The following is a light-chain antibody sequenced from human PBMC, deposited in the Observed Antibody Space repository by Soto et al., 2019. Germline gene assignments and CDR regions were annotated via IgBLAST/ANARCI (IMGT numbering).Light chain of an antibody. CDR1: QGISNY. V-gene: IGKV1-5*03. CDR2: KAS. Sequence: DIQMTQSPSSLSASVGDRITITCRASQGISNYLAWYQQKPGKVPKLQIYKASTLKSGVPSRFSGSGSGTEFTLTISSLQPDDVATYYCQHYNSYSEAFGQGTKVDIK. CDR3: QHYNSYSEA. J-gene: IGKJ1*01.